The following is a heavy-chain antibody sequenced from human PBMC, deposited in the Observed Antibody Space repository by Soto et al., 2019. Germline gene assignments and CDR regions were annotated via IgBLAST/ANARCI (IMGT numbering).Heavy chain of an antibody. D-gene: IGHD1-7*01. CDR3: ARPLIGNTIDL. V-gene: IGHV1-46*01. CDR2: INPSRGSA. J-gene: IGHJ3*01. Sequence: GASVKVSGKASGYTFFNYFIHCVLQAPGQGLEWIGIINPSRGSATYGPIFQGRVSLTTDMPTSTVYMELSSLRSEDTAIYYCARPLIGNTIDLWGQGTSVTVSS. CDR1: GYTFFNYF.